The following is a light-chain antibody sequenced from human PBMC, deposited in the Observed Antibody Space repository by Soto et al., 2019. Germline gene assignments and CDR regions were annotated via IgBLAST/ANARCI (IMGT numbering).Light chain of an antibody. CDR3: QQFGSSPGFT. J-gene: IGKJ3*01. Sequence: ELVLTQSTGTLSLYPGERATLSCRASQSINNRYLAWYQQKPGQAPRHLIYGASSRATGIPDRFSGSGSGTDFTLTISRLEPEDFAVYYCQQFGSSPGFTFGPGTKVDIK. CDR2: GAS. V-gene: IGKV3-20*01. CDR1: QSINNRY.